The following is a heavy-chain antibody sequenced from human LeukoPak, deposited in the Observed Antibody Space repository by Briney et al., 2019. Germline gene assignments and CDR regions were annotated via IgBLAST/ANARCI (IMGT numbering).Heavy chain of an antibody. D-gene: IGHD3-16*01. V-gene: IGHV1-2*02. CDR1: GYTFTGYY. J-gene: IGHJ5*02. CDR3: ARDGGEVVGGWFDP. Sequence: GASVKVSCKASGYTFTGYYMHWVRQAPGQGLEWMGWINPNSGGTNYAQKFQGRVTMTRDTSISTAYMELSRLRSDDTAVYYCARDGGEVVGGWFDPWGQGTLVTVSS. CDR2: INPNSGGT.